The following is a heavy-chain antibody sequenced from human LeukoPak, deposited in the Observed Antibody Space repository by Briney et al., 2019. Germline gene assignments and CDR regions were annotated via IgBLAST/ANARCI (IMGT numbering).Heavy chain of an antibody. V-gene: IGHV1-3*02. CDR3: ARTSGNFSDWFDP. J-gene: IGHJ5*02. CDR1: GYTFTSYA. CDR2: SNAGNGNT. Sequence: PLASVKVSCKASGYTFTSYAMHWVRQAPGQRLEWMGWSNAGNGNTKYSQEFQGRVTITRDTSTSTAYMELRSLRSDDTAVYYCARTSGNFSDWFDPWGQGTLVTVSS. D-gene: IGHD1-14*01.